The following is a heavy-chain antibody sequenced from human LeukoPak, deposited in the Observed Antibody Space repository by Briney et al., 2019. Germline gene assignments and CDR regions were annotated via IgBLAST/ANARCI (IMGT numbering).Heavy chain of an antibody. CDR2: ITASGTAM. CDR3: ASSGSYRFDY. J-gene: IGHJ4*02. CDR1: GFTFSSYS. V-gene: IGHV3-48*02. Sequence: GGSLRLSCAASGFTFSSYSVNWVRQAPGKGLEWVSHITASGTAMFYADSVKGRFTISRDNAKNSLYLQMNSLRDEDTAAYYCASSGSYRFDYWGQGTLVTVSS. D-gene: IGHD1-26*01.